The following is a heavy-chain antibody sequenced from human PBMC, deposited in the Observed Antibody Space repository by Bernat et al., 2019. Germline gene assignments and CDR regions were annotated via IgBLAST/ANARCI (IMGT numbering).Heavy chain of an antibody. CDR2: ISSSSSYI. CDR1: GFTFSSYS. Sequence: EVQLVESGGGLVKPGGSLRLSCAASGFTFSSYSMNWVRQAPGKGLEWVSSISSSSSYIYYADSVKGRFTISRDNAKNSLYLQMNSLRAEDTAVYYCARGTRYSSSPNRDFDYWGQGTLVTVSS. V-gene: IGHV3-21*01. J-gene: IGHJ4*02. D-gene: IGHD6-13*01. CDR3: ARGTRYSSSPNRDFDY.